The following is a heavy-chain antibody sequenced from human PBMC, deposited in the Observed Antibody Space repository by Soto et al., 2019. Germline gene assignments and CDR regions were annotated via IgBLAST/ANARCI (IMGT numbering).Heavy chain of an antibody. CDR2: INTGNGNT. Sequence: ASVKVSCKASGYTFSSFAMHWVRQAPGQRLEWMGWINTGNGNTKYSQKFQGRVTFTRDTSASTAYMELSSLRSEDTAVYYCARYDDYNYYYYYGMDVWG. D-gene: IGHD4-4*01. J-gene: IGHJ6*02. V-gene: IGHV1-3*04. CDR3: ARYDDYNYYYYYGMDV. CDR1: GYTFSSFA.